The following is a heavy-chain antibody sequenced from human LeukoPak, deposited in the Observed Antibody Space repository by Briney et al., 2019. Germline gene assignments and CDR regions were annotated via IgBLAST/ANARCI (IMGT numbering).Heavy chain of an antibody. J-gene: IGHJ4*02. CDR2: IKQDGSAK. CDR1: GFTFSGYW. D-gene: IGHD2-2*01. CDR3: ARWRGSTIERSDY. Sequence: PGGSLRLSCTASGFTFSGYWMTRVRQAPGKGLEWVANIKQDGSAKYYVDSVKGRFTISRDNAKNSLYLQMDSLRVEDTATYYCARWRGSTIERSDYWGQGTLVTVSS. V-gene: IGHV3-7*01.